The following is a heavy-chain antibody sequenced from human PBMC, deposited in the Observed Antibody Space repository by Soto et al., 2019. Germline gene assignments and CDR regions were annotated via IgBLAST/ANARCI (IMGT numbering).Heavy chain of an antibody. CDR3: ARGGCGGDCYWDYYGMDV. Sequence: SETLSLTCAVYGGSFSGYYWSWIRQPPGKGLEWIGEINHSGSTNYNPSLKSRVTISVDTSKNQFSLKLSSVTAADTAVYYCARGGCGGDCYWDYYGMDVWGQGTTVTASS. J-gene: IGHJ6*02. D-gene: IGHD2-21*02. CDR2: INHSGST. V-gene: IGHV4-34*01. CDR1: GGSFSGYY.